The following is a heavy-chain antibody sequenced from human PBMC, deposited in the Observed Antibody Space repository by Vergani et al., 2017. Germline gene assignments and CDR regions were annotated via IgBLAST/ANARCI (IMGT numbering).Heavy chain of an antibody. CDR1: GFTLNTYG. CDR3: ANSVIAGNVCGAYFGKEV. V-gene: IGHV3-30*02. D-gene: IGHD3-10*02. J-gene: IGHJ6*02. CDR2: IRYDGSSE. Sequence: QVQILQSGGGVVQPGGSLRLSCTLSGFTLNTYGIHWVRQAPGKGLEWVSFIRYDGSSEYYGDSVKGRFTISRDKSQNTVNLQMNSLRTEDTAVYFCANSVIAGNVCGAYFGKEVWGRGTTVTVSS.